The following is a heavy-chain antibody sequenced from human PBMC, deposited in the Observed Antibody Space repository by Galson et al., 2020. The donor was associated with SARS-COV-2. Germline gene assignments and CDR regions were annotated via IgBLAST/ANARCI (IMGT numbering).Heavy chain of an antibody. V-gene: IGHV3-33*01. D-gene: IGHD6-13*01. CDR1: GFTFSSYG. CDR3: ARDEGAEAEYGGSWYGGEYFQD. CDR2: IWYDGSNK. Sequence: GESLKISCAASGFTFSSYGMHWVRQAPGKGLEWVAVIWYDGSNKYYADSVKGRFTISRDNSKNTLYLQMNSLRAEDTAVDYCARDEGAEAEYGGSWYGGEYFQDWGQGTLVTVSS. J-gene: IGHJ1*01.